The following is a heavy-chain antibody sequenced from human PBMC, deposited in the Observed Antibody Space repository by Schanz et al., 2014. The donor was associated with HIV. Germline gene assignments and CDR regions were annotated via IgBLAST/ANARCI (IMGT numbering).Heavy chain of an antibody. V-gene: IGHV1-8*01. D-gene: IGHD6-6*01. J-gene: IGHJ3*02. Sequence: QVQLVQSGPEVKKPGASVRVSCKASGYTFIDYYVHWVRQAPGQGLERMGWVNPESGNTGMADKFLGRLSLTRFTSTGTAYMELSSLRSDDTAMYYCARGLKYSSSSEAFHIWGQGTMVTVSS. CDR3: ARGLKYSSSSEAFHI. CDR1: GYTFIDYY. CDR2: VNPESGNT.